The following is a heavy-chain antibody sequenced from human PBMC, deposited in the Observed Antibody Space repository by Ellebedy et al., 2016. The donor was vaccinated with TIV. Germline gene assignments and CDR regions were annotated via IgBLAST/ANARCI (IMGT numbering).Heavy chain of an antibody. Sequence: GESLKISCEASGIIVSDYFMNWVRQAPGKGLEWVSVLYPDAKTNYTDSVNGRFIVSRDSSKKTLYLQMNSLTAKDTAVYYCARDPGGGGDFGDNWFDPWGQGTLVTVSS. CDR3: ARDPGGGGDFGDNWFDP. D-gene: IGHD2-21*01. CDR2: LYPDAKT. V-gene: IGHV3-66*01. CDR1: GIIVSDYF. J-gene: IGHJ5*02.